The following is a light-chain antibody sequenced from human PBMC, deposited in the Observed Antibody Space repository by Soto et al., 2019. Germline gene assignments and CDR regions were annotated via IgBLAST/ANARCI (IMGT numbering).Light chain of an antibody. Sequence: DIVMTQSPDSLAVSLGERATINCKSSQSVLYSSNNKNYLAWYQQKPGQPPKLLIYWASTRESGVPDRFSAIGSGTDFTLTINSLQAEDVAIYYCQQYYSIPPWTFGQGTQVEI. CDR2: WAS. CDR3: QQYYSIPPWT. CDR1: QSVLYSSNNKNY. V-gene: IGKV4-1*01. J-gene: IGKJ1*01.